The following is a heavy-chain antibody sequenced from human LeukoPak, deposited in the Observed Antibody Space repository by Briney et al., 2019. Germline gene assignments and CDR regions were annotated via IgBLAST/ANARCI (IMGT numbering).Heavy chain of an antibody. CDR1: GYPFTSYA. D-gene: IGHD3-22*01. Sequence: ASVKVSCKASGYPFTSYAISWVRQAPGQGLEWMGGIIPIFGTANYAQKFQGRVTITADGSTSTAYMELSSLRSEDTAVYYCARGYSRTYYYDSSGYDYWGQGTLVTVSS. CDR3: ARGYSRTYYYDSSGYDY. V-gene: IGHV1-69*13. CDR2: IIPIFGTA. J-gene: IGHJ4*02.